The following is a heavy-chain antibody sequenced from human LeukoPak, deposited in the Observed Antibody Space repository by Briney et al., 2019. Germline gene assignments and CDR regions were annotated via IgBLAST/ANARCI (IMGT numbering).Heavy chain of an antibody. Sequence: GGSLRLSCAASGFTFSSYAMHWVRQAPGKGLEWGAVISYDGSNKYYADSVKGRFTISRDNSKNTLYLQMNSLRAEDTAVYYCASLIDYWGQGTLVTVSS. CDR3: ASLIDY. V-gene: IGHV3-30-3*01. CDR2: ISYDGSNK. J-gene: IGHJ4*02. CDR1: GFTFSSYA.